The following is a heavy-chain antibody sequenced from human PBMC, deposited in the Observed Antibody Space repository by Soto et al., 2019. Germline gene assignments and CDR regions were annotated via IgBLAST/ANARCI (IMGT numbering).Heavy chain of an antibody. D-gene: IGHD3-10*01. CDR2: VYSSGST. CDR1: GGSISSSSYY. CDR3: ARHAPHPWFGELPQGLYYMDV. Sequence: SETLSLTCTVSGGSISSSSYYWGWIRQPPGKGLEWIGSVYSSGSTYYNPSLKSRVTISVDTSKNQFSLRLSSVTAADTAVYYCARHAPHPWFGELPQGLYYMDVWGKGTTVTVSS. V-gene: IGHV4-39*01. J-gene: IGHJ6*03.